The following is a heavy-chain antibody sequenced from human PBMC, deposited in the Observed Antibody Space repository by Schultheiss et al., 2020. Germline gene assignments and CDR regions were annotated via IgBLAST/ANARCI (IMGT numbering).Heavy chain of an antibody. CDR1: GGSIISISTYY. Sequence: SETLSLTCTVSGGSIISISTYYWAWIRQPPGKGLEWIGSISQSGRTYYSPSLKSRVSISVDTSENQFSLNLKSVTATDTAVYYCARGRGGPGYCSGGSCYSGDPSGPIYYYYGMDVWGQGTTVTVSS. CDR3: ARGRGGPGYCSGGSCYSGDPSGPIYYYYGMDV. D-gene: IGHD2-15*01. V-gene: IGHV4-39*01. CDR2: ISQSGRT. J-gene: IGHJ6*02.